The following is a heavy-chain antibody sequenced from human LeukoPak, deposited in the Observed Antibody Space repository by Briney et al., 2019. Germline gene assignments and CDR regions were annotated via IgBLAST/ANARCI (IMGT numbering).Heavy chain of an antibody. CDR2: ISDSGGST. J-gene: IGHJ3*01. Sequence: PGVSLRLSCAVSGTTLSNYGMSWVRQAPGKGLGWVAGISDSGGSTKYADAVKGRFTISRDNPKNTLYLQMNSLSVDDTHVYYCAKTRYNWKSPDAFDVCGQGTMVTVSS. D-gene: IGHD1-1*01. V-gene: IGHV3-23*01. CDR3: AKTRYNWKSPDAFDV. CDR1: GTTLSNYG.